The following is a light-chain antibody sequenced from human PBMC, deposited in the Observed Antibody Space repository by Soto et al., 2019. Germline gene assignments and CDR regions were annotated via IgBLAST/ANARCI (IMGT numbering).Light chain of an antibody. Sequence: VLTKSAATVSWSTGERATLSWGATESVSTYLAWYQQKPGRAPRLLIYDASKRATGIPARFSGSGSGTGFNLTISSLETEDLAVYYGQLRSKWPITFGQGTRLEIK. CDR2: DAS. CDR3: QLRSKWPIT. J-gene: IGKJ5*01. CDR1: ESVSTY. V-gene: IGKV3-11*01.